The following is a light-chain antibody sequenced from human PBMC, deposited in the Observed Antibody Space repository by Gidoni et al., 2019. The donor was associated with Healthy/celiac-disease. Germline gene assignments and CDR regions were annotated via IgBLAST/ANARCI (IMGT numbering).Light chain of an antibody. CDR1: QSLLHSNGYNY. Sequence: DIVMTQSPLPLPVTPGEPASIPCRSTQSLLHSNGYNYLDWYLQKPGQSPQLLIYLGSNRASGVPDRFSGSGSGTDFTLKISRVEAEDVGVYYCMQALQTPPYTFGQGTKLEIK. CDR3: MQALQTPPYT. V-gene: IGKV2-28*01. J-gene: IGKJ2*01. CDR2: LGS.